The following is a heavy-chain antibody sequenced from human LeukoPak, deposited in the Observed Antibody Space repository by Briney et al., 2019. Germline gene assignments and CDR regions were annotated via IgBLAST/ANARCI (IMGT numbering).Heavy chain of an antibody. CDR2: ISTSGST. D-gene: IGHD6-19*01. Sequence: SETLSLTCTVSGGSISSYYWTWIRQPAGKGLEWIGRISTSGSTNYNPSLKSRVTISIDTSKKQFSLKVSSVTAADTAVYYCARGAGWYNYWGQGTLVTVSS. V-gene: IGHV4-4*07. CDR1: GGSISSYY. J-gene: IGHJ4*02. CDR3: ARGAGWYNY.